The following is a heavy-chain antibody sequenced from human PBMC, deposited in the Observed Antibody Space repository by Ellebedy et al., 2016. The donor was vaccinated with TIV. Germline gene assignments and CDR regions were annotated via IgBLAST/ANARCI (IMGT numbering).Heavy chain of an antibody. CDR2: FNTGNGNT. Sequence: ASVKVSXXASGHLFTTYGIHWVRQAPGQRLEWMGWFNTGNGNTKYSQKLQGRVTITRDTSATTAYMELRGLMSEDTAVYYCATREWQDPMDVWGPGTTVTVSS. D-gene: IGHD3-3*01. CDR3: ATREWQDPMDV. CDR1: GHLFTTYG. V-gene: IGHV1-3*04. J-gene: IGHJ6*02.